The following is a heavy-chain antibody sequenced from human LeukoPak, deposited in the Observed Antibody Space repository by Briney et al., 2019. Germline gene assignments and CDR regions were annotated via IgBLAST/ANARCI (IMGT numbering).Heavy chain of an antibody. CDR3: AKDPDYGDYEVPDDDY. J-gene: IGHJ4*02. Sequence: QSGGSLRLSCAASGFTFSSYAMSWVRQAPGKGLEWVSAISGSGGSTYYADSVKGRFTISRDNSKNTLYLQMNSLRAEDTAVYYCAKDPDYGDYEVPDDDYWGQGTLVTVSS. D-gene: IGHD4-17*01. CDR2: ISGSGGST. CDR1: GFTFSSYA. V-gene: IGHV3-23*01.